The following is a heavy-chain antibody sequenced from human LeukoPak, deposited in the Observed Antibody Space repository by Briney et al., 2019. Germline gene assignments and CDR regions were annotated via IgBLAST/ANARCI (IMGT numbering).Heavy chain of an antibody. J-gene: IGHJ4*02. V-gene: IGHV3-74*01. Sequence: GGSLRLSCAVSGITFSSYWMLWVRQDPGRGLLWVSRINTQGTYTNYADSVKGRFTISRDNAKNTLYLQMSSLRADDTAVYYCVIDLGDYNDFWGQGTLVSVSS. D-gene: IGHD2-15*01. CDR2: INTQGTYT. CDR1: GITFSSYW. CDR3: VIDLGDYNDF.